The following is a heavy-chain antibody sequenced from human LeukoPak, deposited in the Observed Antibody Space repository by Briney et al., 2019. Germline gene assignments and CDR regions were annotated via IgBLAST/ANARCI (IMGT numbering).Heavy chain of an antibody. D-gene: IGHD3-10*01. Sequence: SETLSLTCTVSGGSISNYYWGWIRQAPGKGLEWIGSIYYSGNTYYNSSLKSRVTISLDTSKNQFSLNLFSVTAADTAMYYCTRANGYGLIDDWGQGTLVTVSS. CDR2: IYYSGNT. V-gene: IGHV4-39*07. CDR3: TRANGYGLIDD. J-gene: IGHJ4*02. CDR1: GGSISNYY.